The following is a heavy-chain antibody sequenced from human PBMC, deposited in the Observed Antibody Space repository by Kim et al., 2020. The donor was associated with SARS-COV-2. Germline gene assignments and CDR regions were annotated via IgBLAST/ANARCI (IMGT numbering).Heavy chain of an antibody. D-gene: IGHD1-1*01. Sequence: ASVKVSCKASGYTFTSYGISWVRQAPGQGLEWMGWISAYNGNTNYAQKLQGRVTMTTDTSTSTAYMELRSLRSDDTAVYYCAREGDDALHSPEHYYYYGMDVWGQGTTVTVSS. J-gene: IGHJ6*02. CDR1: GYTFTSYG. CDR3: AREGDDALHSPEHYYYYGMDV. V-gene: IGHV1-18*04. CDR2: ISAYNGNT.